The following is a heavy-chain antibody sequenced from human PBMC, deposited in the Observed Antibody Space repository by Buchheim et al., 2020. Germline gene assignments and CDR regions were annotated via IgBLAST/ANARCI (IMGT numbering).Heavy chain of an antibody. V-gene: IGHV3-72*01. Sequence: EVQLVESGGGLVQPGGSLRLSCAASGFNFSDHYMDWVRQVPGKGLEWVGRTGNKANYYSSQYAASVKVRFTISSDDSMNSVFLQMNSLKSEDTGVYYCARGYYDSSGAQGMEYWGQGAL. CDR3: ARGYYDSSGAQGMEY. CDR1: GFNFSDHY. CDR2: TGNKANYYSS. D-gene: IGHD3-22*01. J-gene: IGHJ4*02.